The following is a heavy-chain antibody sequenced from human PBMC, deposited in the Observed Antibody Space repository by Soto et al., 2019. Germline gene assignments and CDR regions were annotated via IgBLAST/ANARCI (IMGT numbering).Heavy chain of an antibody. Sequence: PSETLSLTCTVSGDCMSSYYWSWIRQPPGEGLEWIGYISYSGSTKYNPSLKSRVTISVDTSKNQFSLKLSSVTAADTAVYYCARVITGLYYYYMDVWGKGTTVTVSS. D-gene: IGHD1-20*01. J-gene: IGHJ6*03. V-gene: IGHV4-59*01. CDR3: ARVITGLYYYYMDV. CDR2: ISYSGST. CDR1: GDCMSSYY.